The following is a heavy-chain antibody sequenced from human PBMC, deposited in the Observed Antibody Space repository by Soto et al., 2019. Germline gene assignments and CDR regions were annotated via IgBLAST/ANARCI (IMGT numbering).Heavy chain of an antibody. Sequence: SYTVSGGKIRSYDCSWIRQPPGKGLEWIGFVYYIGSTNYNPSLKSRVTISVDTSKNQFSLKLSSVTAADTAVYYCARGGVIWSMDVWGQGTTVTVSS. J-gene: IGHJ6*02. CDR1: GGKIRSYD. V-gene: IGHV4-59*01. CDR2: VYYIGST. CDR3: ARGGVIWSMDV. D-gene: IGHD3-10*01.